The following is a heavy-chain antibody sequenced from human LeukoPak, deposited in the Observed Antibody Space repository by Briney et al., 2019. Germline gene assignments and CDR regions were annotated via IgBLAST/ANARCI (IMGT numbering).Heavy chain of an antibody. CDR2: ISSSSSYI. Sequence: GGSLRLSCAASGFTFSSYSMNWVRQAPGKGLEWVSSISSSSSYIYYADSVEGRFTISRDNAKNSLYLQMNSPRAEDTAVYYCARDWEDGYNDDWFDPWGQGTLVTVPS. CDR3: ARDWEDGYNDDWFDP. V-gene: IGHV3-21*01. J-gene: IGHJ5*02. D-gene: IGHD5-24*01. CDR1: GFTFSSYS.